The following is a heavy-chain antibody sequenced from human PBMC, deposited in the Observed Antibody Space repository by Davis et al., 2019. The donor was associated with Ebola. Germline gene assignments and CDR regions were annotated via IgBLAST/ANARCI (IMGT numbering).Heavy chain of an antibody. J-gene: IGHJ6*02. CDR1: GYSISSGYY. CDR3: ARVIVPYGMDV. Sequence: ETLSLTCTVSGYSISSGYYWGWIRQPPGKGLEWIGSIYHSGSTYYNPSLKSRVTISVNTSKNQFSLKLSSVTAADTAVYYCARVIVPYGMDVWGQGTTVTVSS. D-gene: IGHD3-22*01. V-gene: IGHV4-38-2*02. CDR2: IYHSGST.